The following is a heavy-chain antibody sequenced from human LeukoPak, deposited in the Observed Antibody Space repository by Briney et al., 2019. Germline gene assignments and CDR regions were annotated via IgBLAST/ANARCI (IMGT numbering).Heavy chain of an antibody. CDR1: GGTFSSYA. Sequence: GASVKVSCKASGGTFSSYAISWVRQAPGQGLEWMGGIIPIFGTANYAQKFQGRVTITADESTSTAYMELSSLRSEDTAVYYCATTLLTVTTRGDGMDVWGQGTTVTVSS. CDR3: ATTLLTVTTRGDGMDV. D-gene: IGHD4-17*01. J-gene: IGHJ6*02. V-gene: IGHV1-69*13. CDR2: IIPIFGTA.